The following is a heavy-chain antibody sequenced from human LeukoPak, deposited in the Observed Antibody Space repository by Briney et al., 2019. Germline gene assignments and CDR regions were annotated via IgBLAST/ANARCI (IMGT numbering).Heavy chain of an antibody. CDR1: GFTFSGYA. V-gene: IGHV3-23*01. CDR3: AKRVTGSFSGYFDY. J-gene: IGHJ4*02. CDR2: IDHTGAL. Sequence: GGSLRLSCAASGFTFSGYAMCWVRQAPGKGLEWVSAIDHTGALSFRDSVKGRFSVSRDNSRNTVFLQMDSLRAEDTAVYYCAKRVTGSFSGYFDYWGRGTLVTVSS. D-gene: IGHD1-1*01.